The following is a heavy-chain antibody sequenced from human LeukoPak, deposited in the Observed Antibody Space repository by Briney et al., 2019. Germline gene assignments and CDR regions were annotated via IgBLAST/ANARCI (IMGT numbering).Heavy chain of an antibody. CDR3: ARDRSRTRSYNWFDP. D-gene: IGHD2-15*01. CDR2: INPSGGST. J-gene: IGHJ5*02. V-gene: IGHV1-46*01. CDR1: GYTFTSYY. Sequence: GASVKVSCKASGYTFTSYYMHWVRQAPGQGLEWMGIINPSGGSTSYAQKFQGRVTMTRDTSTSTVYMELSSLRSEDTAVYYCARDRSRTRSYNWFDPWGQGTLVTVSS.